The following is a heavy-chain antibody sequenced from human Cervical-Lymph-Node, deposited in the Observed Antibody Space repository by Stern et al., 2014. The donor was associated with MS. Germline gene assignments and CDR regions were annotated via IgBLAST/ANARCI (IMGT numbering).Heavy chain of an antibody. CDR3: ARGGRGVGLEY. CDR2: VSYDGTQR. CDR1: GFSFSTYA. D-gene: IGHD3-10*01. Sequence: VQLVESGGGVVQPGRSLRLSCVASGFSFSTYAMHWVRQAPGKGLEWAAFVSYDGTQRTSTDSVKARFTISRDNSKNTLYLHMHSLRDEDTAVYFCARGGRGVGLEYWGQGALVTVSS. J-gene: IGHJ4*02. V-gene: IGHV3-30-3*01.